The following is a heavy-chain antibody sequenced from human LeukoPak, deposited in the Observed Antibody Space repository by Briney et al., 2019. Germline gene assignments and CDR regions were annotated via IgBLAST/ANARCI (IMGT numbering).Heavy chain of an antibody. V-gene: IGHV3-21*01. CDR3: ARAVVTAMGYYFDY. Sequence: GGSLRLSCAASGFTLSSHGMNWVRQAPGKGLEWVSGISPSGGITYYTDSVKGRFTISRDNAKNSLYLQMNSLRAEDTAVYYCARAVVTAMGYYFDYWGQGTLVTVSS. CDR1: GFTLSSHG. D-gene: IGHD2-21*02. CDR2: ISPSGGIT. J-gene: IGHJ4*02.